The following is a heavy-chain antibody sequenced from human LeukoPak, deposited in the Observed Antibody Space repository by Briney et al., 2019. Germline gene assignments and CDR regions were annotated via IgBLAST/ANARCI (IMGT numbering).Heavy chain of an antibody. CDR3: ARRADYGDSDYFDY. D-gene: IGHD4-17*01. Sequence: PGGSLRLSCAASGFTFRSYEMNWVRQAPGKGLEWVSSVSSTSNYIYDADSVKGRFTISRDNAKNSLYLQMNSLRADDTAVYYCARRADYGDSDYFDYWGQGTLVTVSS. V-gene: IGHV3-21*01. J-gene: IGHJ4*02. CDR2: VSSTSNYI. CDR1: GFTFRSYE.